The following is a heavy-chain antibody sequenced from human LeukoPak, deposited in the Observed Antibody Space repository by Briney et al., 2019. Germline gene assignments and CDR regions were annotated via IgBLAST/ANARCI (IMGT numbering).Heavy chain of an antibody. Sequence: GGSLRLSCAASGFTFSDYYMSWIRQAPGKGLEWVSYISSSGSTIYYADSVKGRFTISRDNAKNSLYLQMNSPRAEDTAVYYCATEDYGGNSGPWVYFDYWGQGTLVTVSS. CDR1: GFTFSDYY. V-gene: IGHV3-11*01. J-gene: IGHJ4*02. CDR2: ISSSGSTI. D-gene: IGHD4-23*01. CDR3: ATEDYGGNSGPWVYFDY.